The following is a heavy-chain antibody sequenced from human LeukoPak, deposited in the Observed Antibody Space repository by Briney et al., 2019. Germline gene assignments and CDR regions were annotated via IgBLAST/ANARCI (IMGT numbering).Heavy chain of an antibody. CDR3: TTDFNYSGSYP. CDR1: GFTFSNAW. Sequence: GGSLRLSCAASGFTFSNAWMSWVRQAPGKGLEWVGRIKSKTDGGTTDYAAPVKGRFTISRDDSKNTLYPQMNSLKTEDTAVYYCTTDFNYSGSYPWGQGTLVTVSS. J-gene: IGHJ5*02. CDR2: IKSKTDGGTT. D-gene: IGHD1-26*01. V-gene: IGHV3-15*01.